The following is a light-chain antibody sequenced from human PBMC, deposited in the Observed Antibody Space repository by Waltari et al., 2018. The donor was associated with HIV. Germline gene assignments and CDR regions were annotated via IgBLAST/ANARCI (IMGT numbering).Light chain of an antibody. CDR3: AAWYDSLSAWV. Sequence: QSVLTQPPSASGTPGQRVTISCYGSSSNIGRNYVYWYQQFPGTAPKLLIYRHNQRPSGVPDRFSGSKSGTSASLAISGLRSEDEADYYCAAWYDSLSAWVFGGGTKLTVL. CDR1: SSNIGRNY. V-gene: IGLV1-47*01. J-gene: IGLJ3*02. CDR2: RHN.